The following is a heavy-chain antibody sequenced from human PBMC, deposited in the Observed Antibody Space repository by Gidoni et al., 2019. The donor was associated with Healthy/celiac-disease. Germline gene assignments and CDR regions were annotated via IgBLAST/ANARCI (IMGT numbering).Heavy chain of an antibody. J-gene: IGHJ4*02. CDR2: ISSSSSYI. CDR3: AKAMGGTDSPHTDY. Sequence: EVQLVESVGGLVKPGGSLRLSCAASGFTFRSYSMNWVRQAPGKGLEWVSSISSSSSYIYYADSVKGRFTISRDNAKNSLYLQMNSLRAEDTAVYYCAKAMGGTDSPHTDYWGQGTLVTVSS. CDR1: GFTFRSYS. D-gene: IGHD3-10*01. V-gene: IGHV3-21*01.